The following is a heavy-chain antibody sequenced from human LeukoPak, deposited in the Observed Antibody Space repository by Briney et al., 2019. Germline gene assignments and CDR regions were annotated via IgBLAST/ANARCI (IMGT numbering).Heavy chain of an antibody. Sequence: ASVKVSCKASGYTFTNHGITWVRQAPGQGLEWMGWISAHDGNTNYAQKLQGRVTMTTDTSTSIAYMELRSLRSDDTAMYYCARAWIMVTSHLDFWGQGTLVTVSS. V-gene: IGHV1-18*01. CDR2: ISAHDGNT. D-gene: IGHD2-21*02. CDR3: ARAWIMVTSHLDF. J-gene: IGHJ4*02. CDR1: GYTFTNHG.